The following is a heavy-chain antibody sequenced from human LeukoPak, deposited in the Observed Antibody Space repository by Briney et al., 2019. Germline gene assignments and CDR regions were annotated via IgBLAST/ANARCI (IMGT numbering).Heavy chain of an antibody. D-gene: IGHD3-22*01. J-gene: IGHJ3*02. CDR1: GFTFSSYS. V-gene: IGHV3-48*02. CDR3: ARGVPRYYESSGYEDDAFDI. Sequence: GGSLRLSCAASGFTFSSYSMNWVRQAPGKGLEWVSYITSSSSTIYYAGSVKGRFTISRDNAKNSVYLQMNSLRDEDTAVYYCARGVPRYYESSGYEDDAFDIWGQGTMVTVSS. CDR2: ITSSSSTI.